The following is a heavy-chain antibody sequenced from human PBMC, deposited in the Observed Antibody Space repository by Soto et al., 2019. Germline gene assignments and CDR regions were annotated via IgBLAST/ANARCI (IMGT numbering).Heavy chain of an antibody. CDR3: GRGRSGAIVIFC. J-gene: IGHJ4*01. D-gene: IGHD1-26*01. CDR2: IGPKSGDT. Sequence: QVQLVQSGAEVKESGASVKVSCKASGYTFSGYDIHWVRQAPGQAPEWVGEIGPKSGDTRYAQKFQGRVILTKDTSITTVYIALRSLSPADTAVYFCGRGRSGAIVIFCWCQGTLVTVHS. V-gene: IGHV1-2*02. CDR1: GYTFSGYD.